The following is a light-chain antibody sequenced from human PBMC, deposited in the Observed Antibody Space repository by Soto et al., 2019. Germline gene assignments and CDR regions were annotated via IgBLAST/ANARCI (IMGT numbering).Light chain of an antibody. V-gene: IGLV2-14*01. CDR3: SSYTSTSTLV. CDR1: NSDVGGYDF. J-gene: IGLJ2*01. Sequence: QSALTQPASVSGSPGQSITIFCTGTNSDVGGYDFVSWYRQHPGKAPKLLIYEVTNRPSGVSDRFSGSKSGNTASLSIYGLQAEDEADYYCSSYTSTSTLVFGGGTKVTVL. CDR2: EVT.